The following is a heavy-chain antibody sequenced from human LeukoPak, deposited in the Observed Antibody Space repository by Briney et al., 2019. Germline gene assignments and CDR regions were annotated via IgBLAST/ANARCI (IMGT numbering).Heavy chain of an antibody. CDR3: ARGIDY. CDR1: GGSISSGGYY. CDR2: IYTSGST. J-gene: IGHJ4*02. V-gene: IGHV4-61*02. Sequence: SETLSLTCTVSGGSISSGGYYWSWIRQPAGKGLEWIGRIYTSGSTNYNPSLKSRVTISVDTSKNQFSLKLSSVTAADTAVYYCARGIDYWGQGTLVTVSS.